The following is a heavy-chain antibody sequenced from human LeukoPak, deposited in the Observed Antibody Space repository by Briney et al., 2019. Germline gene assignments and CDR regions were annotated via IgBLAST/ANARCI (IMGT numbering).Heavy chain of an antibody. CDR1: GFSFSSYW. CDR2: IKEDGSDK. J-gene: IGHJ4*02. CDR3: GRSGIVTTAVPF. Sequence: GSLRLSCAASGFSFSSYWMSWVRQAPGKGLEWVANIKEDGSDKNYVDSVKGRFTISRDNAKNSLYLQMNTLRAEDTAVYYCGRSGIVTTAVPFWGQGTLVTVSS. V-gene: IGHV3-7*01. D-gene: IGHD1-26*01.